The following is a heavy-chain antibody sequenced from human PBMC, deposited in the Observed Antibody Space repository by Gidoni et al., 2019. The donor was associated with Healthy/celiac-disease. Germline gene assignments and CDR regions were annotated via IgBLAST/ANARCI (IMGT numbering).Heavy chain of an antibody. CDR1: GRTFRSYA. Sequence: QVQLVQSGAEVKKAGSAVKVSCTDSGRTFRSYAISWVRQAPGQGLEWVGGIISILGTANYAQKYQDRVTITADESTSTAYMELSSLRSEDTAVYYCARADCSSTSCYSLSAGYYYMDVWGKGTTVTVSS. CDR2: IISILGTA. V-gene: IGHV1-69*01. D-gene: IGHD2-2*01. J-gene: IGHJ6*03. CDR3: ARADCSSTSCYSLSAGYYYMDV.